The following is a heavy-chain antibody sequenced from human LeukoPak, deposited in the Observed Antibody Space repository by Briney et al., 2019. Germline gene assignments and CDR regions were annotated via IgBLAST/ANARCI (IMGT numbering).Heavy chain of an antibody. CDR1: GFTFSSYE. D-gene: IGHD3-10*01. CDR2: ISSSGSTI. J-gene: IGHJ3*02. V-gene: IGHV3-48*03. CDR3: ARDRVVRGVIIVGAFDI. Sequence: GGSLRLSCAASGFTFSSYEMNWVRHAPGKGLERGSYISSSGSTIYYADSVKGRFTISRDNSKNTLYLQMNSLRAEDTAVYYCARDRVVRGVIIVGAFDIWGQGTMVTVSS.